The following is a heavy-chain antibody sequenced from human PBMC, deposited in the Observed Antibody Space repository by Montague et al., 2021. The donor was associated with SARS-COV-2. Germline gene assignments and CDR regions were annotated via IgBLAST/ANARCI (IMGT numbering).Heavy chain of an antibody. CDR1: RFTFSDFW. V-gene: IGHV3-7*01. CDR3: ARGSTGWYAIFGHYGMDV. J-gene: IGHJ6*02. Sequence: SLRLSCAASRFTFSDFWMNWVPQAPGKGLEWVADIKHDGSEKSYVDSVKGRFTISRDNAKNSLYLQMNSLRAEDTAVYYCARGSTGWYAIFGHYGMDVWGQGTTVTVSS. D-gene: IGHD6-19*01. CDR2: IKHDGSEK.